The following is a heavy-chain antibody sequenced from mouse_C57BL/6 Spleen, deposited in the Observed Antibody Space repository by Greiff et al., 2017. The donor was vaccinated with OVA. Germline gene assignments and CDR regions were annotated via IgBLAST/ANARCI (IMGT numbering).Heavy chain of an antibody. J-gene: IGHJ3*01. CDR3: TTPITTVVATPFAY. V-gene: IGHV14-1*01. CDR1: GFNIKDYY. CDR2: IDPEDGDT. D-gene: IGHD1-1*01. Sequence: EVQLQQSGAELVRPGASVKLSCTASGFNIKDYYMHWVKQRPEQGLEWIGRIDPEDGDTEYAPKFQGKATMTADTSSNTAYLQLSSLTSEDTAVYYCTTPITTVVATPFAYWGQGTLVTVSA.